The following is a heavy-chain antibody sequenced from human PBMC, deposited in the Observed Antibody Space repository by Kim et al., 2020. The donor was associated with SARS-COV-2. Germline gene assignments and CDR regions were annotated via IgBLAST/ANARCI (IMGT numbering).Heavy chain of an antibody. D-gene: IGHD6-13*01. Sequence: GGSLRLSCAASGLTFSVYYMSWIRQAPGKGLEWVSYISSSSTYTNYADSVKGRSTTSRDNAENSLYLQMNSLRAEDTAVYYCARRGSSWYSQIDYWGQGT. CDR1: GLTFSVYY. J-gene: IGHJ4*02. CDR3: ARRGSSWYSQIDY. CDR2: ISSSSTYT. V-gene: IGHV3-11*03.